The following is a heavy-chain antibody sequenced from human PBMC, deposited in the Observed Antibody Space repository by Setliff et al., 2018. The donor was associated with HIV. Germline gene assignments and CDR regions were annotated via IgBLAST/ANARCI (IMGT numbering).Heavy chain of an antibody. CDR3: ARDHNSGTLHAFDL. Sequence: PSETLSLTCTVSGGSIKSSSYYWGWIRQPPGKGLEWIGSIYYSGNTYYNPSLKSRVTISLDTSKKHFSLDLYSVTAADTAVYYCARDHNSGTLHAFDLWGQGTKVTVSS. CDR1: GGSIKSSSYY. J-gene: IGHJ3*01. CDR2: IYYSGNT. D-gene: IGHD1-26*01. V-gene: IGHV4-39*07.